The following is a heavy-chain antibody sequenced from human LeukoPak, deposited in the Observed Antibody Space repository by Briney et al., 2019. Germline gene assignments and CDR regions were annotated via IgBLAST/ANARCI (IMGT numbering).Heavy chain of an antibody. V-gene: IGHV3-53*01. CDR1: GFTVSSTY. CDR2: IYSDGKV. J-gene: IGHJ4*02. Sequence: GGSLRLSCAASGFTVSSTYMSWVRQTPGKGRERVSVIYSDGKVYYIDSVKGGFTISRDTSKNTVYLKMNSLRVEDTAVYFCAGRHCSDGGCYFAGADPFDYWGQGTLVTVSS. CDR3: AGRHCSDGGCYFAGADPFDY. D-gene: IGHD2-15*01.